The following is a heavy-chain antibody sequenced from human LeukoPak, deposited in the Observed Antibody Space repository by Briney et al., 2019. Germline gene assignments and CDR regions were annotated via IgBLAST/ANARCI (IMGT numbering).Heavy chain of an antibody. D-gene: IGHD2-15*01. Sequence: GRSLRLSCAASGFTFNTFDMHWVSQAPGKGLEWVAVIWYDGSNKYYADSVKGRFTISRDNSKNTLYLQMNSLRAEDTAVYYCARQSSATIVSAFAFWGQGTMVTVSS. CDR3: ARQSSATIVSAFAF. CDR2: IWYDGSNK. J-gene: IGHJ3*01. V-gene: IGHV3-33*01. CDR1: GFTFNTFD.